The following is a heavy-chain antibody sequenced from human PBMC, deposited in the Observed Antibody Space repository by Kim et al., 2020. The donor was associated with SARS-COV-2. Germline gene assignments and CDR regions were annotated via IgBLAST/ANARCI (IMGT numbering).Heavy chain of an antibody. J-gene: IGHJ4*02. CDR1: GYTFTSYG. Sequence: ASVKVSCKASGYTFTSYGISWVRQAPGQGLEWMGWISAYNGNTNYAQKLQGRVTMTTDTSTSTAYMELRSLRSDDTAVYYCARVGGYCSSTSCYWIYYFDYWGQGTLVTVSS. V-gene: IGHV1-18*01. CDR3: ARVGGYCSSTSCYWIYYFDY. CDR2: ISAYNGNT. D-gene: IGHD2-2*03.